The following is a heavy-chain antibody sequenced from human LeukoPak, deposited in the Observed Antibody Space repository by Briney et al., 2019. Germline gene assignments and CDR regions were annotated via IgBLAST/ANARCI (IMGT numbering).Heavy chain of an antibody. J-gene: IGHJ4*02. V-gene: IGHV3-7*01. CDR3: ARDLLVGGSGYHY. CDR1: GFTFSSYW. D-gene: IGHD3-22*01. Sequence: GGSLRLSCAASGFTFSSYWMSWVRQAPGKGLEWVANIKQDGSEKYYVDSVKGRFTISRDNAKNSLYLQMNSLRAEDTAVYYCARDLLVGGSGYHYWGQGTLVTVSS. CDR2: IKQDGSEK.